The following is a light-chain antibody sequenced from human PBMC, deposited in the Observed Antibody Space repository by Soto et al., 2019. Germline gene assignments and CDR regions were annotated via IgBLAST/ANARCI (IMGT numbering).Light chain of an antibody. CDR1: SSNIGAGYD. CDR3: QSYDSSFYV. CDR2: GNS. J-gene: IGLJ1*01. Sequence: QSVLTQPPSVSGAPGQRVTISCTGSSSNIGAGYDVHWYQQLPGTAPKLLIYGNSNRPSGVPDRFCGSKSGTSASLAITGLQAEDEADYYCQSYDSSFYVFGTGTKVTVL. V-gene: IGLV1-40*01.